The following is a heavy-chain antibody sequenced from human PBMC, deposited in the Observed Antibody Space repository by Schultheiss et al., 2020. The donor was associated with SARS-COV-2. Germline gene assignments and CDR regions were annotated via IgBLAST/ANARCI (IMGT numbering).Heavy chain of an antibody. CDR3: ARGDQAFDI. Sequence: SETLSLTCAISGDSVSSNSAAWNWIRQSPSRGLEWLGRTYYRSKWHNNYAVSVKSRVTINPDTSKNQLSLQVNSVTPEDTAVYYCARGDQAFDIWGPGTRVTVSS. CDR1: GDSVSSNSAA. CDR2: TYYRSKWHN. V-gene: IGHV6-1*01. J-gene: IGHJ3*02.